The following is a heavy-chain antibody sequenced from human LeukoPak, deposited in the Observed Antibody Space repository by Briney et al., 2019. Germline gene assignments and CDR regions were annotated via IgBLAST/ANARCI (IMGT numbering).Heavy chain of an antibody. D-gene: IGHD6-13*01. CDR1: GFTFSSYW. V-gene: IGHV3-74*01. Sequence: PGGSLRLSCAASGFTFSSYWMHWVRQAPGKGLVWVSRINSDGSSTSYADSVKGRFTISGDNAKNTLYLQMNSLRAEDTAVYYCARGIAAAGLFDYWGQGTLVTVSS. J-gene: IGHJ4*02. CDR2: INSDGSST. CDR3: ARGIAAAGLFDY.